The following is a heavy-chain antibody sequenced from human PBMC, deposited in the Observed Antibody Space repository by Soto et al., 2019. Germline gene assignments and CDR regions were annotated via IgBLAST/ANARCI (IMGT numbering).Heavy chain of an antibody. V-gene: IGHV1-46*03. D-gene: IGHD6-19*01. J-gene: IGHJ3*02. CDR1: GYTFTSYY. CDR3: ARGLVGSGGPDAFDI. Sequence: ASVKVSCKASGYTFTSYYMHWVRQAPGQGLEWMGIINPSGGSTRYAQKFQGRVTMTRDTSTSTVYRELSSLRSEDTAVYYCARGLVGSGGPDAFDIWGQGTMVPVSS. CDR2: INPSGGST.